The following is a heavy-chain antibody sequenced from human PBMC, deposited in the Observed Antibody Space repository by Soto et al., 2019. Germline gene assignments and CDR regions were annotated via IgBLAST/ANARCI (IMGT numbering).Heavy chain of an antibody. CDR3: ARGSPMSSSFPLDF. V-gene: IGHV4-59*01. CDR1: GGSIRPYY. Sequence: QVQLQESGPGLVTPSETLSLTCTVSGGSIRPYYWSWIRQPPGKGLEWIGYIYYTGSTNYNPSLKSRVTMSLDTSKNQFSLKLNSVTAADTALYYCARGSPMSSSFPLDFWGQGTLVAVSS. J-gene: IGHJ4*02. CDR2: IYYTGST. D-gene: IGHD6-6*01.